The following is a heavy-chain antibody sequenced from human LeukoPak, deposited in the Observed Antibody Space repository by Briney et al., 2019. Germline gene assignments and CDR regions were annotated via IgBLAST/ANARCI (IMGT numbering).Heavy chain of an antibody. D-gene: IGHD5-12*01. CDR2: IYYSGST. V-gene: IGHV4-59*01. CDR1: GGSISSYY. J-gene: IGHJ5*02. Sequence: SETLSLTCTVSGGSISSYYWSWIRQPPGKGLEWIGYIYYSGSTNYNPSPKSRDTISVDTSKNQFSLKLSSVTAADTAVYYCARGLGGYDGLTGFDPWGQGTLVTVSS. CDR3: ARGLGGYDGLTGFDP.